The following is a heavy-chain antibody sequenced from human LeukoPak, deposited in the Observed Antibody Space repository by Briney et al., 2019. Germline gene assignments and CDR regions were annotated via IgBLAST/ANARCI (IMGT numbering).Heavy chain of an antibody. D-gene: IGHD3-10*01. CDR3: TRDGEWLPRNDY. V-gene: IGHV3-49*03. CDR2: IRSKAYGGTT. J-gene: IGHJ4*02. Sequence: GGSLRLSCTASGFTFGDYAMSWFRQAPGKGLEWVGFIRSKAYGGTTEYAASVKGRYTISRDDSKSIAYLQMNSLKTEDTAVYYCTRDGEWLPRNDYWGQGTLVTVSS. CDR1: GFTFGDYA.